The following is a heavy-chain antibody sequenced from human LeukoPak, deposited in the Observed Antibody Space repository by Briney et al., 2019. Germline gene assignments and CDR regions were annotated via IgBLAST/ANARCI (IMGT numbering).Heavy chain of an antibody. CDR1: GGSFSGYY. D-gene: IGHD5-12*01. CDR2: INHSGST. Sequence: SETLSLTCAVYGGSFSGYYWSWIRQPPGKGLEWIGEINHSGSTNYNPSLKSRVTISVDTSKNQFSLKLSSVTAADTAVYYCARDRYVRFDYWGQGTLVTVSS. V-gene: IGHV4-34*01. CDR3: ARDRYVRFDY. J-gene: IGHJ4*02.